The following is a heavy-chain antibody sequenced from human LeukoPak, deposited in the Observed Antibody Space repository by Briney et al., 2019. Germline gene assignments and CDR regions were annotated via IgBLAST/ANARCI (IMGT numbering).Heavy chain of an antibody. CDR2: IFYSGTT. V-gene: IGHV4-39*02. CDR3: GGCDNEKYYFHY. J-gene: IGHJ4*02. Sequence: NPSETLSLTCTVSGGSISSSISYWRWLRQPPGKGLEWIGSIFYSGTTYYNPSLKSRVTMSVDTSNNYFSLKLSSVAAADTAVYYCGGCDNEKYYFHYWGQGTLVTVSS. D-gene: IGHD2-8*01. CDR1: GGSISSSISY.